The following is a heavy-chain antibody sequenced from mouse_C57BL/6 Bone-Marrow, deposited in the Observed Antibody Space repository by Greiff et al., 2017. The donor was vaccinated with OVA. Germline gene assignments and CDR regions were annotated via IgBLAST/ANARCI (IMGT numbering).Heavy chain of an antibody. V-gene: IGHV1-81*01. J-gene: IGHJ2*01. CDR2: IYPRSGNT. CDR3: ARRDYDYGRDFDY. CDR1: GYPFPSYG. Sequence: QVQLQQSGAELARPGASVKLSCKASGYPFPSYGISWVKQRTGQGLDWIGKIYPRSGNTYYNEKFKGKATLTADKSSSTAYMELRSLTSEDSAVYFCARRDYDYGRDFDYWGQGTTLTVSS. D-gene: IGHD2-4*01.